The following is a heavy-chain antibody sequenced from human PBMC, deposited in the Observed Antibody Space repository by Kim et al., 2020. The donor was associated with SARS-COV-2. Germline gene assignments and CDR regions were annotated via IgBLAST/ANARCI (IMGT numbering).Heavy chain of an antibody. Sequence: ASVKVSCKASGYTFTGYYMHWVRQAPGQGLEWMGWINPNSGGTNYAQKFQGRVTMTRDTSISTAYMELSRLRSDDTAVYYCAQVPHSSSPLHRYYYYYGMDVWGQGTTVTVSS. CDR3: AQVPHSSSPLHRYYYYYGMDV. V-gene: IGHV1-2*02. CDR1: GYTFTGYY. J-gene: IGHJ6*02. CDR2: INPNSGGT. D-gene: IGHD6-6*01.